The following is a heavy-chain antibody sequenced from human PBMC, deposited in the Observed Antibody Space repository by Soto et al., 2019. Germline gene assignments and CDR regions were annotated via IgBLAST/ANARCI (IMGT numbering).Heavy chain of an antibody. CDR1: GFILSDCA. CDR2: ISSSSSVI. Sequence: EVKLVESGGGLVQPGGSLRLSCATSGFILSDCAMNWVRQAPGKGLEWVSYISSSSSVIDYTDSVKGRFTVSRDNARNSLFLQMNSLRAEDTAVYYCARALSWGSNWYYYMDVWGKGTTVTVSS. CDR3: ARALSWGSNWYYYMDV. J-gene: IGHJ6*03. D-gene: IGHD7-27*01. V-gene: IGHV3-48*01.